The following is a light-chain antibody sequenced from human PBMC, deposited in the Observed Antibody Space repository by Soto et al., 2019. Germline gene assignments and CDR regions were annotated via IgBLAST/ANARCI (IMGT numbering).Light chain of an antibody. CDR1: QSVSSSY. CDR3: QQYGRSPFT. V-gene: IGKV3-20*01. Sequence: IVLTPSPGTLSLYSGERATLSCRASQSVSSSYLAWYQQKPGQAPRLLIYGASSRATGIPDRFSGSGSGTDLTLTISRLEPEDFAVYYCQQYGRSPFTFGPGTKVDIK. CDR2: GAS. J-gene: IGKJ3*01.